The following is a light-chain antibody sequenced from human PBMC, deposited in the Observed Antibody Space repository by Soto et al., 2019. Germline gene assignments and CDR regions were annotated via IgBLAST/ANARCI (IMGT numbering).Light chain of an antibody. CDR1: QDISNF. CDR2: AAS. Sequence: DIQITQSPSSLSASVGDRVTITCQASQDISNFLNWYQQKPGIGPKVLIYAASKLETGVPSRFSGSGSGTVFTFTISSLQPEDVATYYCQQYSTLITFGQGTRLEIK. J-gene: IGKJ5*01. V-gene: IGKV1-33*01. CDR3: QQYSTLIT.